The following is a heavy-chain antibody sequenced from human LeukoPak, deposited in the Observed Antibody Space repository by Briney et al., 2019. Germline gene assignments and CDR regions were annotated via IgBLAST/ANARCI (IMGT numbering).Heavy chain of an antibody. CDR3: ANYCSSSSCHIRRAFDI. V-gene: IGHV4-30-2*01. D-gene: IGHD2-2*02. CDR2: IYHSGST. J-gene: IGHJ3*02. Sequence: SETLSLTCTVSGGSISSGGYYWSWIRQPPGKGLEWIGYIYHSGSTYYNPSLKSRVTISVDRSKNQFSLKLSSVTAADTAAYYCANYCSSSSCHIRRAFDIWGQGTMVTVSS. CDR1: GGSISSGGYY.